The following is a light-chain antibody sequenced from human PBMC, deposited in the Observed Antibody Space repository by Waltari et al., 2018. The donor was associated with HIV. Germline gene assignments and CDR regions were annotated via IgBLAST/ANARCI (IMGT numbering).Light chain of an antibody. CDR3: HQYGGFPWT. J-gene: IGKJ1*01. CDR1: QSVTSNY. Sequence: EILLTQSPGTLSLSPGERATLSCRASQSVTSNYVSWYHQKPGQAPRLLIYGASIRATGIPDRFSGSGSGTDFTLTISRLEPEDFAVYFCHQYGGFPWTFGQGTRVEIK. V-gene: IGKV3-20*01. CDR2: GAS.